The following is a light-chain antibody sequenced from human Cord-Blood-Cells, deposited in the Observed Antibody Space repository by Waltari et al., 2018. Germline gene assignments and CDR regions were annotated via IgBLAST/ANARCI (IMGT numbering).Light chain of an antibody. CDR3: QQSYSTPLT. CDR1: QSISSY. J-gene: IGKJ4*01. CDR2: AAS. Sequence: DFKMTQSPSSLSASEGARVTTTCRASQSISSYLNWYQQKPGKAPKLLIYAASSLQSGVPSRFSGSGSGTDFTLTISSLQPEDFATYYCQQSYSTPLTFGGGTKVEIK. V-gene: IGKV1-39*01.